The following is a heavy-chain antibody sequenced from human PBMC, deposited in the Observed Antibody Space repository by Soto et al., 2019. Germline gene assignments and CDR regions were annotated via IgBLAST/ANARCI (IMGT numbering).Heavy chain of an antibody. CDR2: ISSSGSTI. J-gene: IGHJ4*02. V-gene: IGHV3-11*01. CDR3: AREDPVTILDY. Sequence: GGSLRLSCAASGFTFSDYYMIWIRQAPGKGLEWVSYISSSGSTIYYADSVKGRFTISRDNAKNSLYLQMNSLRAEDTAVYYCAREDPVTILDYWGQGTLVTVSS. D-gene: IGHD4-17*01. CDR1: GFTFSDYY.